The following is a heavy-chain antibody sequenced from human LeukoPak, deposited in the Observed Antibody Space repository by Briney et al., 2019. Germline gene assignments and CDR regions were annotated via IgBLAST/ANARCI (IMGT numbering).Heavy chain of an antibody. CDR1: GFTFSSYW. J-gene: IGHJ4*02. V-gene: IGHV3-49*04. Sequence: GGSLRLSCAASGFTFSSYWMSWVRQAPGKGLEWVGFIRSKAYGGTTEYAASVKGRFTISRDDSKSIAYLQMNSLKTEDTAVYYCTRGPQSTHPLRAWELPGGPFDYWGQGTLVTVSS. CDR3: TRGPQSTHPLRAWELPGGPFDY. CDR2: IRSKAYGGTT. D-gene: IGHD1-26*01.